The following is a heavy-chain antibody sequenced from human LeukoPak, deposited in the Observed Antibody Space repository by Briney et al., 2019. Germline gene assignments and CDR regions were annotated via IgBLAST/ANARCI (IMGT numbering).Heavy chain of an antibody. Sequence: GGSLRLSCAASGFTFSSYEMNWDRQAPGKGLEWVSYISSSGSTIYYADSVKGRFTISRDNAKNSLYLQMNSLRAEDTAVYYCASLTAAAPYYYYYMDVWGKGTTVTVSS. CDR2: ISSSGSTI. CDR1: GFTFSSYE. J-gene: IGHJ6*03. D-gene: IGHD6-13*01. CDR3: ASLTAAAPYYYYYMDV. V-gene: IGHV3-48*03.